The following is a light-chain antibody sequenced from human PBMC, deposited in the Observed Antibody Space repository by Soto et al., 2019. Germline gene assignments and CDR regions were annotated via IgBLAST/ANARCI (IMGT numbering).Light chain of an antibody. V-gene: IGKV3D-11*01. CDR2: DAS. J-gene: IGKJ5*01. CDR1: LGISIN. Sequence: EIVMTQSPATLSVSPGERVTLSCRASLGISINLAWYQKRPGQAPRLLIYDASTRATGIPARLSGSGSGTDLTITISSIEHEDFAVYYCQQRSNWTFTFGQGTRLEIK. CDR3: QQRSNWTFT.